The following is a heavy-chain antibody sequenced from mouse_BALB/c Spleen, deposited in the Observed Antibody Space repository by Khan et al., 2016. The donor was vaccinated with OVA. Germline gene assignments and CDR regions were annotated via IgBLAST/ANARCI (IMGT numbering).Heavy chain of an antibody. CDR2: IWGDGNT. J-gene: IGHJ4*01. D-gene: IGHD1-1*01. V-gene: IGHV2-3*01. Sequence: VQLQESGPGLVAPSESLSITCTVSGFSLDSFGVNWVRQPPGKGLEFLGVIWGDGNTNYHSGLKSILTINKANSKSQVFLRLNSLQTYDTATYYWAKFTTNYDSMDSWGQGTSVTVSS. CDR3: AKFTTNYDSMDS. CDR1: GFSLDSFG.